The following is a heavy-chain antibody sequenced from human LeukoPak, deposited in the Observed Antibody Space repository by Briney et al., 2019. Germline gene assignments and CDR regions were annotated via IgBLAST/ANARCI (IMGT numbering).Heavy chain of an antibody. V-gene: IGHV7-4-1*02. CDR1: GYTFINYA. J-gene: IGHJ4*02. CDR2: INAKNGNP. Sequence: ASVKVSCKASGYTFINYAMNWVRQAPGQGLEWMGWINAKNGNPLYAQGFKGRFVFSLDTSVSTAYLHINNLKADDTAVYYCARSHYIALTKVDYWGQGTLVSVSS. D-gene: IGHD4-17*01. CDR3: ARSHYIALTKVDY.